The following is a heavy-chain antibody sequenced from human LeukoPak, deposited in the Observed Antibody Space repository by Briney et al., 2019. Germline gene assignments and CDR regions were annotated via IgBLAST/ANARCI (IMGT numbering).Heavy chain of an antibody. CDR2: MNPNSGNT. D-gene: IGHD3-22*01. CDR1: GYTFTSYD. Sequence: ASVKVSCKASGYTFTSYDINWVRQATGQGLEWMGWMNPNSGNTGYAQKFQGRVTTTRNTSISTAYMELSSLRSEDTAVYYCARVPYDSSAELFDLWGRGTLVTVSS. CDR3: ARVPYDSSAELFDL. V-gene: IGHV1-8*01. J-gene: IGHJ2*01.